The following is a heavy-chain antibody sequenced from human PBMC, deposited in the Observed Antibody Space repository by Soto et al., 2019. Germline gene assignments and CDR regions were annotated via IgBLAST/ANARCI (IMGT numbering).Heavy chain of an antibody. D-gene: IGHD4-17*01. J-gene: IGHJ4*02. CDR3: ARDYGDYDFLDY. CDR2: ISYDGSDK. V-gene: IGHV3-30-3*01. Sequence: QVQLVESGGGVVQPGRSLRLSCAASGFTFSRYAIHWVRQAPGKGLEWVAVISYDGSDKYYADSVKGRFTISRDNSKNPLYLQMNSPRGDDTAVYYCARDYGDYDFLDYWGQGTLVTVSS. CDR1: GFTFSRYA.